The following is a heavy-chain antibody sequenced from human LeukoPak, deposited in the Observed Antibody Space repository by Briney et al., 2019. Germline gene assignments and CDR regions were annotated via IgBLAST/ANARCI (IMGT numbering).Heavy chain of an antibody. D-gene: IGHD3-9*01. J-gene: IGHJ3*02. CDR1: GYTLTELS. CDR3: ATDLGRANYDILTVPNAFDI. V-gene: IGHV1-24*01. Sequence: ASVKVSCKVSGYTLTELSMHWVRQAPGKGLEWMGGFDPEDGETIYAQKFQGRVTMTEDTSTDTAYMELSSLRSEDTAVYYCATDLGRANYDILTVPNAFDIWGQGTMVTVSS. CDR2: FDPEDGET.